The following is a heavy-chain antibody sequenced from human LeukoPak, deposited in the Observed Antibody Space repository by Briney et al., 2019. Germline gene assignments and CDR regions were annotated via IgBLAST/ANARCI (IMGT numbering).Heavy chain of an antibody. V-gene: IGHV3-64*01. D-gene: IGHD1-1*01. CDR1: GFTFSDYY. Sequence: GGSLRLSCAASGFTFSDYYMSWIRQAPGKGLEYVSAISSNGGSTYYANSVKGRFTISRDNSKNTLYLQMGSLRAEDMAVYYCARRRREAFDIWGQGTMVTVSS. CDR3: ARRRREAFDI. J-gene: IGHJ3*02. CDR2: ISSNGGST.